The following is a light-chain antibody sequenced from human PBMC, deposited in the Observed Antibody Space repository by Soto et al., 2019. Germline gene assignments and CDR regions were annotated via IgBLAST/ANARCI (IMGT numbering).Light chain of an antibody. CDR1: SSNIGSNY. J-gene: IGLJ2*01. CDR3: GPWDSSLSAGV. CDR2: DDN. Sequence: QSVLTQPPSVSAAPGQTVTISCSGSSSNIGSNYASWYQQLPGTAPKLLIYDDNKRPSGIPDRFSGSKSGTSATLGITGLQTGDEADYYCGPWDSSLSAGVFGGGTKLTVL. V-gene: IGLV1-51*01.